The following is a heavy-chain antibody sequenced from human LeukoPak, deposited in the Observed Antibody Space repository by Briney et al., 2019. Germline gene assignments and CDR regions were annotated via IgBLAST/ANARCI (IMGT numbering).Heavy chain of an antibody. CDR1: GFTFSSYA. V-gene: IGHV3-30*01. D-gene: IGHD6-13*01. J-gene: IGHJ1*01. Sequence: QSGGSLRLSCAASGFTFSSYAMHWVRQAPGKGLEWVAAISHDGSNKCHADSVKGRFTISRDNSKNTVYLQMNSLRAEDTAVYFCAGSPKYSSSWFEYFQHWGQGTLVTVSS. CDR2: ISHDGSNK. CDR3: AGSPKYSSSWFEYFQH.